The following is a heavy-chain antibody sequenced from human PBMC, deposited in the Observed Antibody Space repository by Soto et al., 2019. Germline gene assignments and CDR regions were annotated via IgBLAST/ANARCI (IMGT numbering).Heavy chain of an antibody. CDR3: SKAMIGSYDSDAFDV. J-gene: IGHJ3*01. Sequence: GGSLRLSCAASGFTFSSYGMHWVRQATGKGLEWVAVIWYDESTTFYADSVKGRFTISRDNSKNTLFLQMNSLRPEDTAVYYCSKAMIGSYDSDAFDVWGQGTMVTVSS. CDR2: IWYDESTT. CDR1: GFTFSSYG. D-gene: IGHD3-22*01. V-gene: IGHV3-30*02.